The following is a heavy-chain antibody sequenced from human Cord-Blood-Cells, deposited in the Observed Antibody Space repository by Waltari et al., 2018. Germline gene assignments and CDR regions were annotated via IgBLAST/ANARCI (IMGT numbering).Heavy chain of an antibody. CDR2: INSDGSST. D-gene: IGHD2-2*02. Sequence: EVQLVESGGGLVQPGGSLRLSCAASGFTFSSYWMHWVRQAPGKGLVWVSRINSDGSSTSYADSVKGRFTISRDNAKNTLYLQMNSLRAEDTAVYYCARGGYCSSTSCYTDFDYWGQGTLVTVSS. CDR3: ARGGYCSSTSCYTDFDY. CDR1: GFTFSSYW. J-gene: IGHJ4*02. V-gene: IGHV3-74*01.